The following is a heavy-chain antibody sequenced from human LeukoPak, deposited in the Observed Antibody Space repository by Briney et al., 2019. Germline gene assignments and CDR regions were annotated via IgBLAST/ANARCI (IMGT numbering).Heavy chain of an antibody. V-gene: IGHV3-23*01. Sequence: PGGSLRLSCAASGFSFSYAWMSWVRQAPGKGLEWVSAISGSGGSTYYADSVKGRFTISRDNSKNTLYLQMNSLRAEDTAVYYCAKDYDSSGYYFRWFDPWGQGTLVTVSS. CDR3: AKDYDSSGYYFRWFDP. CDR2: ISGSGGST. D-gene: IGHD3-22*01. J-gene: IGHJ5*02. CDR1: GFSFSYAW.